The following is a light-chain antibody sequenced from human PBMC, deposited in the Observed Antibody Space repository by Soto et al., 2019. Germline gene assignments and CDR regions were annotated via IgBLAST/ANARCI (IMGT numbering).Light chain of an antibody. CDR3: CSYAGSSTFYV. V-gene: IGLV2-23*01. Sequence: QSVLTQPASVSGSPGQSITISCTGTSSDVGSYNLVSWYQQHPGKAPKLMIYEGSKRPSGVSNRFSGSKSGNTASLTISGLQAEVEADYYCCSYAGSSTFYVFGTGTKVTVL. CDR1: SSDVGSYNL. J-gene: IGLJ1*01. CDR2: EGS.